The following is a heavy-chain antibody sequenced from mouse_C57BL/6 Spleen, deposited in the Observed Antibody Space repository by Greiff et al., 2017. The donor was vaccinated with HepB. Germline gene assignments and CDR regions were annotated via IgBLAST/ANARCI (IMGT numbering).Heavy chain of an antibody. D-gene: IGHD2-4*01. Sequence: VQLQQPGAELVKPGASVKLSCKASGYTFTSYWMHWVKQRPGQGLEWIGMIHPNSGSTNYNEKFKSKATLTVDKSSSTAYMQLSSLTSEDSAVYYCVYDYDEGSYYFDYWGQGTTLTVSS. CDR3: VYDYDEGSYYFDY. CDR1: GYTFTSYW. CDR2: IHPNSGST. V-gene: IGHV1-64*01. J-gene: IGHJ2*01.